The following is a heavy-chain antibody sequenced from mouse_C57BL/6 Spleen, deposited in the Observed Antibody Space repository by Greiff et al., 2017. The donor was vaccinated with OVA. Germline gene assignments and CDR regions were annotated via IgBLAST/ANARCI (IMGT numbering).Heavy chain of an antibody. Sequence: EVQLQQSGPELVKPGASVKISCKASGYSFTGYYMNWVKQSPEKSLEWIGEINPSTGGTTYNQKFKAKATLTVDKSSSTAYMQLKSLTSEDSAVYYCARGGDGGNYFDYWGQGTTLTVSS. CDR2: INPSTGGT. CDR1: GYSFTGYY. J-gene: IGHJ2*01. V-gene: IGHV1-42*01. D-gene: IGHD2-3*01. CDR3: ARGGDGGNYFDY.